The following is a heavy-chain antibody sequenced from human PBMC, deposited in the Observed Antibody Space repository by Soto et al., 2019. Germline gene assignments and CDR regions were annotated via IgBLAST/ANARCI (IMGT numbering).Heavy chain of an antibody. CDR2: ISYDGTEE. D-gene: IGHD3-3*02. CDR3: AKGRFDVVTISPFDH. CDR1: GFNCTTFG. V-gene: IGHV3-30*18. J-gene: IGHJ4*01. Sequence: GVLILSDASSGFNCTTFGMHWVRQAPGKGLEWVAVISYDGTEENYADSVKGRATVSRDNSKNTVYLQMNRLRGDDSAIYYCAKGRFDVVTISPFDHWGQGTPVTVSS.